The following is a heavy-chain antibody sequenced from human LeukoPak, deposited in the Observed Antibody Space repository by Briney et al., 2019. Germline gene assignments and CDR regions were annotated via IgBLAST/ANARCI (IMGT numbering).Heavy chain of an antibody. CDR2: IYTSGST. J-gene: IGHJ5*02. D-gene: IGHD2-2*01. V-gene: IGHV4-4*07. CDR1: GGSISSYY. CDR3: ARDHIVVVPAAPYNWFDP. Sequence: SETLSLTCTVSGGSISSYYWSWIRQPAGKGLEWIGRIYTSGSTNYNPSPKSRVTMSVDTSKNQFSLKLSSVTAADTAVYYCARDHIVVVPAAPYNWFDPWGQGTPVTVSS.